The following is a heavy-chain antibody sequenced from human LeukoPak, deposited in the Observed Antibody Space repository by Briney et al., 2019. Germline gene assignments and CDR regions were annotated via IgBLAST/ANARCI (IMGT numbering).Heavy chain of an antibody. D-gene: IGHD3-22*01. CDR1: GFTFTAHS. V-gene: IGHV3-21*01. J-gene: IGHJ4*02. CDR2: ISSDSTYK. Sequence: PGGSLRLSCAISGFTFTAHSMNWVRQAPGKGLEWVSFISSDSTYKYYGDSVKGRFTISRDNANVYLQMNSPRAEDTATYHCAREYDSKGRFDNWGQGTLVTVSS. CDR3: AREYDSKGRFDN.